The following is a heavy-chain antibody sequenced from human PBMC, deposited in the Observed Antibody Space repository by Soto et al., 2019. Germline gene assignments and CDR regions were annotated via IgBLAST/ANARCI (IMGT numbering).Heavy chain of an antibody. Sequence: GSLRLSCAASGFTFSSYGMSWVRQAPGKGLEWVSSISGSGGSTYYADSVKGRFTISRDNSKNTLYLQMSSLRAEDTAVYYCANRNDYGSGSYFPFDHWGQGTLVTVSS. D-gene: IGHD3-10*01. CDR3: ANRNDYGSGSYFPFDH. V-gene: IGHV3-23*01. CDR1: GFTFSSYG. CDR2: ISGSGGST. J-gene: IGHJ4*02.